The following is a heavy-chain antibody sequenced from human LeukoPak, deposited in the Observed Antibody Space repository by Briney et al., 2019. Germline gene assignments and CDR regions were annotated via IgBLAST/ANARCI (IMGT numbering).Heavy chain of an antibody. V-gene: IGHV3-9*01. D-gene: IGHD1-7*01. CDR1: GFTFDDYA. CDR3: AKGYNWNYEASYFDY. CDR2: ISWNSGSI. J-gene: IGHJ4*02. Sequence: PGRSLRLSCAASGFTFDDYAMHWVRQAPGKGLEWVSGISWNSGSIGYADSVKGRFTISRDNAKSSLYLQMNSLRAEDTALYYCAKGYNWNYEASYFDYWGQGTLVTVSS.